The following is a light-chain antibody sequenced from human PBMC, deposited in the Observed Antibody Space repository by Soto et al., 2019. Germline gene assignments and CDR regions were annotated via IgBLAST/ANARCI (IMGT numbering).Light chain of an antibody. CDR2: DAS. V-gene: IGKV3-11*01. J-gene: IGKJ4*01. CDR3: HQSNSWLT. CDR1: QSVSNY. Sequence: EIVLTQSPATLSLSPGDRATLSCRASQSVSNYLVWYQQKPGQAPRLLIYDASSRATGIPARFSGSGYGTNFTLTISSLEPEDVAVYYCHQSNSWLTFGGGTKVEIK.